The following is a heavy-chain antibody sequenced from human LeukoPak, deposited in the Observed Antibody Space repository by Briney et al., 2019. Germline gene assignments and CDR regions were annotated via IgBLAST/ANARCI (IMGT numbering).Heavy chain of an antibody. CDR1: GGSISSSNW. J-gene: IGHJ5*02. CDR3: ARESAHRYDFWSGYRTTGYNWFDP. D-gene: IGHD3-3*01. V-gene: IGHV4-4*02. Sequence: SETLSLTCAVSGGSISSSNWWSWVRQPPGKGLEWIGYIYYSGSTNYNPSLKSRVTISVDTSKNQFSLKLSSVTAADTAVYYCARESAHRYDFWSGYRTTGYNWFDPWGQGTLVTVSS. CDR2: IYYSGST.